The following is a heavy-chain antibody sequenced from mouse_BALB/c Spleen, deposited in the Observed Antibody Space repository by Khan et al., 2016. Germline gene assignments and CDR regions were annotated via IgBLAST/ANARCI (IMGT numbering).Heavy chain of an antibody. CDR1: GYTFSDYE. V-gene: IGHV1-15*01. Sequence: QVQLQQSGAELVRPVASVTLSCKASGYTFSDYEMHWVKQTPVHGLEWIGAIDPETGGTAYNQKFKGQATLTAGRSSSTAYMELRSLTSEDSTVYYCTRKGIFYGNYDFDSWGQGTTLTVSS. CDR3: TRKGIFYGNYDFDS. D-gene: IGHD2-1*01. CDR2: IDPETGGT. J-gene: IGHJ2*01.